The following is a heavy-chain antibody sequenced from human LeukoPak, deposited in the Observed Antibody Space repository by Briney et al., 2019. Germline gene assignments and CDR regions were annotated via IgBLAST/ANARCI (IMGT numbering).Heavy chain of an antibody. J-gene: IGHJ3*02. V-gene: IGHV3-30*04. D-gene: IGHD6-13*01. Sequence: GGSLRLSCAASGFTFSSYAMHWVRQAPGKGLEWVAVISYDGSNKYYADSVKGRFTISRDNSKNTLYLQMNSLRAEDTAVYYCARDSQQQLDADGTFDICGQGTMVTVSS. CDR1: GFTFSSYA. CDR2: ISYDGSNK. CDR3: ARDSQQQLDADGTFDI.